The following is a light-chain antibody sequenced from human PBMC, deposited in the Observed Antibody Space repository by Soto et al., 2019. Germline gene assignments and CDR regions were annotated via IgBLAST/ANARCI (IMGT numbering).Light chain of an antibody. CDR2: SAS. CDR1: QGLGNY. CDR3: LTYNGPPLS. V-gene: IGKV1-27*01. J-gene: IGKJ4*01. Sequence: DMQMTQSPSSLSASVGDRVTITCRASQGLGNYLAWYQQKPGKAPKLLIYSASSLPSGVPSRFSGSGSGTDFTLTISGLQPEDVANYYCLTYNGPPLSLGGGTKVEI.